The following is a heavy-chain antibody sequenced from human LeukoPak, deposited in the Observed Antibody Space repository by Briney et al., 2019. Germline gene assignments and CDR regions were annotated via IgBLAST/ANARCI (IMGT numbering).Heavy chain of an antibody. V-gene: IGHV1-58*02. CDR1: GFTFSGCA. D-gene: IGHD5-18*01. Sequence: ASAKVSCKASGFTFSGCAMQWLRQARGQRLEWIGWIVVGTGKKDYAQRFQERVTITTDMTTSTAYMELSSLRSEDTAVYYCAAGVGYTYGLSLGATALISDVWGQGTKVTVSA. CDR3: AAGVGYTYGLSLGATALISDV. J-gene: IGHJ3*01. CDR2: IVVGTGKK.